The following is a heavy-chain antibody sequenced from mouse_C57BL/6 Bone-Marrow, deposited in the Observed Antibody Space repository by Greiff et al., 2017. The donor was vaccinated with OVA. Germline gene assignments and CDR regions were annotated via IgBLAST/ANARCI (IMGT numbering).Heavy chain of an antibody. CDR1: GFTITDDY. Sequence: VQLQQSGAELVRPGASVKLSCTASGFTITDDYMHWVKQRPEQGLEWIGWIDPENGDTEYASQFQGKATLTADTSSNAAYLQLSSLTSEDTAVYYFTTDDYYFDYWGQGTTLTVSS. V-gene: IGHV14-4*01. J-gene: IGHJ2*01. D-gene: IGHD2-4*01. CDR3: TTDDYYFDY. CDR2: IDPENGDT.